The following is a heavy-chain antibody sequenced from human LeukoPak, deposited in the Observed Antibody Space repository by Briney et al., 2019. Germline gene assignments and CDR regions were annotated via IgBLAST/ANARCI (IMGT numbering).Heavy chain of an antibody. V-gene: IGHV3-23*01. CDR3: AKSGYCGGDCFDY. Sequence: PGGSLRLSCAASGFTVSSNEMSWVRQAPGKGLEWVSVISGSGGSTYYADSVKGRFTISRDNSKNTLYLQMDSLRAEDTAVYYCAKSGYCGGDCFDYWGQGTLVTVSS. CDR1: GFTVSSNE. J-gene: IGHJ4*02. D-gene: IGHD2-21*01. CDR2: ISGSGGST.